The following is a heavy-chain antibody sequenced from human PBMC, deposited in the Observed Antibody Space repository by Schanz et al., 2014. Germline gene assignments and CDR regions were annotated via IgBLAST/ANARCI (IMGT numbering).Heavy chain of an antibody. D-gene: IGHD6-13*01. CDR2: IKQDESER. V-gene: IGHV3-7*03. Sequence: EVQLVESGGGLVQPGGSLRLSCAASGFTFSTYCMSWVRQAPGKGLEWVANIKQDESERSYVDSVKGRFTISRDNAKNSLYLQMNSLRAEDTAVYYCARDMEISSSWLEYYFDYWGQGTLVTVSS. CDR1: GFTFSTYC. J-gene: IGHJ4*02. CDR3: ARDMEISSSWLEYYFDY.